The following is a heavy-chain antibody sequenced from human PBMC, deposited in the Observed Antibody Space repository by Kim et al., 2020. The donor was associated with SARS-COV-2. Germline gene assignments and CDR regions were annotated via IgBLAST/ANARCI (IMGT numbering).Heavy chain of an antibody. J-gene: IGHJ4*02. D-gene: IGHD3-9*01. CDR2: ISSSGSTI. CDR1: GFTFSSYE. Sequence: GGSLRLSCAASGFTFSSYEMNWVRQAPGKGLEWFSYISSSGSTIYYTDSVKGRFTISRDNAKNSLYLQMNSLRAEDTAVYYCARDLYDILTGYYQIDYWGQGTLVTVSS. CDR3: ARDLYDILTGYYQIDY. V-gene: IGHV3-48*03.